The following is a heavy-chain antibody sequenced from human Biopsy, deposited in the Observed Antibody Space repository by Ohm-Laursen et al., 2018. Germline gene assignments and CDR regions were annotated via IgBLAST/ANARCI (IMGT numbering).Heavy chain of an antibody. D-gene: IGHD3-22*01. J-gene: IGHJ4*02. CDR2: IYYSGST. CDR3: ARGGRYYYDGPDN. V-gene: IGHV4-59*07. Sequence: SDTLSLTCTVSGDSIARYYWTWIRQPPGKGLEWVGYIYYSGSTNYNPSLKSRVTISVDTSKNQFSLKLYSVTAADTAVYYCARGGRYYYDGPDNWGQGTLVIVSS. CDR1: GDSIARYY.